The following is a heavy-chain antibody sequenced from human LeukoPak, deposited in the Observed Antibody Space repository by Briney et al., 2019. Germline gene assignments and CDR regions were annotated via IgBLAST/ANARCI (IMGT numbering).Heavy chain of an antibody. Sequence: SETLSLTCAVYGGSFSGYRWGWIRQPPGKGLEWIGTIYHSGTTYNDPSLKSRVTISVDTSKNQFSLKLSSVTAADTAVYYCVRSYYYDSYYFDYWGQGTLVTVSS. J-gene: IGHJ4*02. D-gene: IGHD3-22*01. CDR2: IYHSGTT. V-gene: IGHV4-38-2*01. CDR1: GGSFSGYR. CDR3: VRSYYYDSYYFDY.